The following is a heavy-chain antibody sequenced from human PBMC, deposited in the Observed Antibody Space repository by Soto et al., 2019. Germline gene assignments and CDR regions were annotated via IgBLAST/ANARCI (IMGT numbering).Heavy chain of an antibody. CDR2: ISSSSSYI. J-gene: IGHJ3*02. D-gene: IGHD3-22*01. Sequence: GSLRLSCAASGFTFSSYSMNWVRQAPGKGLEWVSSISSSSSYIYYADSVKGRFTISRDNAKNSLYLQMNSLRAEDTAVYYCARSPITMIVVAHDAFDIWGQGTMVTVSS. CDR3: ARSPITMIVVAHDAFDI. CDR1: GFTFSSYS. V-gene: IGHV3-21*01.